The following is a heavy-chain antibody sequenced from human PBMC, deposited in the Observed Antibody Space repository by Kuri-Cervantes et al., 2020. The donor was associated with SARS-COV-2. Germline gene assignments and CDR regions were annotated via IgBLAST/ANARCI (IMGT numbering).Heavy chain of an antibody. CDR2: IYYSGST. V-gene: IGHV4-30-4*08. Sequence: LRLSCTVSGGSISSGDYYWSWIRQPPGKGLEWIGYIYYSGSTYYNPSLKSRVTISVDTSKNQFSLKLSSVTAADTAVYYCARFPTHLTMIVFGAFDIWGQGTMVTVSS. CDR1: GGSISSGDYY. D-gene: IGHD3-22*01. J-gene: IGHJ3*02. CDR3: ARFPTHLTMIVFGAFDI.